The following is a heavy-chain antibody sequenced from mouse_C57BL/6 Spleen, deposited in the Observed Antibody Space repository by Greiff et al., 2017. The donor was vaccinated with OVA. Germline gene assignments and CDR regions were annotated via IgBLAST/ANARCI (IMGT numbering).Heavy chain of an antibody. CDR2: ISTGGGST. V-gene: IGHV5-12*01. D-gene: IGHD4-1*01. Sequence: EVKLVESGGGLVQPGGSLKLSCAASGFTFSDYYMYWVRQTPEKRLEWVAYISTGGGSTYYPDTVKGRYTIARDNAKNTLYLQMSRLKSEDTAMYYCARLTGTKWYYFDYWGQGTTLTVSS. J-gene: IGHJ2*01. CDR1: GFTFSDYY. CDR3: ARLTGTKWYYFDY.